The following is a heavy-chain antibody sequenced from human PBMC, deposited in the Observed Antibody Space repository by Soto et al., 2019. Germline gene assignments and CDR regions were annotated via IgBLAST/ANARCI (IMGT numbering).Heavy chain of an antibody. CDR3: ARSAYGDSTPVGFDP. CDR2: IYYSGST. J-gene: IGHJ5*02. D-gene: IGHD4-17*01. CDR1: GGSISSYY. V-gene: IGHV4-59*01. Sequence: QVQLQESGPGLVKPSETLSLTCTVSGGSISSYYWSWIRQPPGKGLEWIGYIYYSGSTNYNPSLKSRVTISVDTSKSQFSLKLSSVTAADTAVYYCARSAYGDSTPVGFDPWGQGTLVTVSS.